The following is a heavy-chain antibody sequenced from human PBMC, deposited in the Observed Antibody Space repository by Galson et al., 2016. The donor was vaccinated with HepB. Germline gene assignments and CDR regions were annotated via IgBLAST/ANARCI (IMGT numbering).Heavy chain of an antibody. CDR2: ISGDGRTI. V-gene: IGHV3-11*01. Sequence: SLRLSCAASGFTFSYYYMSWIRQAPGKGLEWVSYISGDGRTINYADSVKGRFTISRGNAKNSLYLHMNSLTGEDTAVYYCARIFPLYSSGWYVRGDGWFDSWGQGTLVTVSS. D-gene: IGHD6-19*01. CDR3: ARIFPLYSSGWYVRGDGWFDS. CDR1: GFTFSYYY. J-gene: IGHJ5*01.